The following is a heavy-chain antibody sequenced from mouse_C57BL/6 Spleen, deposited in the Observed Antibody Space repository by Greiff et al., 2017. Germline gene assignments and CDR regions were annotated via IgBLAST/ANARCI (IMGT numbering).Heavy chain of an antibody. Sequence: EVQLVESGGDLVKPGGSLKLSCAASGFTFSSYGMSWVRQTPDKRLEWVATISSGGSYTYYPDSVKGRFTISRDNATNTLYLQMRSLKSEDTAMYYCARRRGSSGYGFAYWGQGTLVTVSA. J-gene: IGHJ3*01. CDR2: ISSGGSYT. CDR3: ARRRGSSGYGFAY. V-gene: IGHV5-6*01. D-gene: IGHD3-2*02. CDR1: GFTFSSYG.